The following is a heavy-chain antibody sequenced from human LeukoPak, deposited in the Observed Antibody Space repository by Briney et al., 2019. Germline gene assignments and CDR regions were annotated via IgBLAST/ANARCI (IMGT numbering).Heavy chain of an antibody. D-gene: IGHD3-22*01. CDR1: GGSISSYY. CDR2: IYYSGST. J-gene: IGHJ4*02. Sequence: SETLSLTCTVSGGSISSYYWSWIRQPPGKGLEWIGYIYYSGSTNYNPSLKSRVTISVDTSKNQFSLKLSSVTAADTAVYYCARHGGAYDSSGYYTYYFDYWGQGTLVTVSS. CDR3: ARHGGAYDSSGYYTYYFDY. V-gene: IGHV4-59*08.